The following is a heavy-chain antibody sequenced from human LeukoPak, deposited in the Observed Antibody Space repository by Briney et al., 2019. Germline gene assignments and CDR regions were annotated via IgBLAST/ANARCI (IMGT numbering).Heavy chain of an antibody. V-gene: IGHV3-23*01. CDR3: ARQFNSGSNASPNWFGP. D-gene: IGHD1-26*01. CDR2: ISGNAGGT. J-gene: IGHJ5*02. Sequence: GGSLRLSCAASGFTFSTYAMHWVRQAPGKGLEWVSAISGNAGGTYYVDSVKGRFTTPRDNSRNTVYLQMNGLRAEDTAVYYCARQFNSGSNASPNWFGPWGQGTLVTVSS. CDR1: GFTFSTYA.